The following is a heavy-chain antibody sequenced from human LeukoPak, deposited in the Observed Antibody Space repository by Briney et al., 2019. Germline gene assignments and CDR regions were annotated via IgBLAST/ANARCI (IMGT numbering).Heavy chain of an antibody. CDR1: GGSISSYY. CDR2: IYYSGTT. D-gene: IGHD6-13*01. Sequence: KPSETLSLTCTVSGGSISSYYWSWIRQPPGKGLEWIGYIYYSGTTNYNPSLKSRVTISVDTSKNQFSLKLSSETAADTAVYYCARGVYIAAAQYAYWGQGTLVTVSS. CDR3: ARGVYIAAAQYAY. J-gene: IGHJ4*02. V-gene: IGHV4-59*01.